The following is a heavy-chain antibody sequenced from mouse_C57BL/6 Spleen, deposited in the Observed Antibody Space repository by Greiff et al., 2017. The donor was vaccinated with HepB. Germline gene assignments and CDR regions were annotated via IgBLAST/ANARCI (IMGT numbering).Heavy chain of an antibody. V-gene: IGHV1-64*01. J-gene: IGHJ4*01. D-gene: IGHD2-4*01. CDR2: IHPNSGST. CDR1: GYTFTSYW. CDR3: ARVRGLYYDYVYYYAMDY. Sequence: QVQLQQPGAELVKPGASVKLSCKASGYTFTSYWMHWVKQRPGQGLEWIGMIHPNSGSTNYNEKFKSKATLTVDKSSSTAYMQLSSLTSEDSAVYYCARVRGLYYDYVYYYAMDYWGQGTSVTVSS.